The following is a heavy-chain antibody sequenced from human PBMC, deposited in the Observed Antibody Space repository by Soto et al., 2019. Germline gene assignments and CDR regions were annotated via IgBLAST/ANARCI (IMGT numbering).Heavy chain of an antibody. J-gene: IGHJ4*02. D-gene: IGHD6-19*01. Sequence: GGSLRLSCAASGFTFDDYAMHWVRQAPGKGLEWVSGISWNSGSIGYADSVKGRFTISRDNAKNSLYLQMNSLRAEDTALYYCAKLTGYSSGWYGGYFDYWGQGTLVTVSS. V-gene: IGHV3-9*01. CDR2: ISWNSGSI. CDR3: AKLTGYSSGWYGGYFDY. CDR1: GFTFDDYA.